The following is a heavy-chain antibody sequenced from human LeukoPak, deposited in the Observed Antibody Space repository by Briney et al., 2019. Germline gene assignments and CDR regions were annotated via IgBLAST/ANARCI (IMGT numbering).Heavy chain of an antibody. CDR3: ARELVYCSGGSCYETHGHYYYYGMDV. CDR2: INNNGGRT. CDR1: GFIFSNYD. D-gene: IGHD2-15*01. V-gene: IGHV3-64D*06. J-gene: IGHJ6*02. Sequence: PGGSLRLSCSASGFIFSNYDMHWVRQAPGKGLEYVSAINNNGGRTYYADSVKGRFTVSRDNPKNTLYLQMSSLRAEDTAVYYCARELVYCSGGSCYETHGHYYYYGMDVWGQGTTVTVSS.